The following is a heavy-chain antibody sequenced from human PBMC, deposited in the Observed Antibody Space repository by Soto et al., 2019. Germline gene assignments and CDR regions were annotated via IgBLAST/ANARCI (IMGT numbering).Heavy chain of an antibody. J-gene: IGHJ4*02. D-gene: IGHD2-21*02. CDR2: MNPNSGNT. V-gene: IGHV1-8*01. CDR1: GYTFTSYD. Sequence: ASVKVSFKASGYTFTSYDINWVRQATGQGLEWMGWMNPNSGNTGYAQKFQGRVTMTRNTSISTAYMELSSLRSEDTAVYYCAAELYSGGDCCFFDYWGQRTLGTVSS. CDR3: AAELYSGGDCCFFDY.